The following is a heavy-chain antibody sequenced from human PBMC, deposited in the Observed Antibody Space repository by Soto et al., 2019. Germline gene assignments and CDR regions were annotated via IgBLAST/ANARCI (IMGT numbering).Heavy chain of an antibody. CDR3: ARGLYYDYVWGSYRRGYYVDY. V-gene: IGHV4-59*12. J-gene: IGHJ4*02. Sequence: SETLCLTCTVSGGSISSYYWSWIRQPPGKGLEWIGYIYYSGSTNYNPSLKSRVTISVDTSKNQFSLKLSSVTAADTAVYYCARGLYYDYVWGSYRRGYYVDYWGQGTLVTVS. CDR2: IYYSGST. D-gene: IGHD3-16*02. CDR1: GGSISSYY.